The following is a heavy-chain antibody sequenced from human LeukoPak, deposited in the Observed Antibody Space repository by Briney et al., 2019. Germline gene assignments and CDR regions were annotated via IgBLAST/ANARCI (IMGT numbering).Heavy chain of an antibody. J-gene: IGHJ6*02. CDR3: ARGGGLDV. CDR1: GFTFTTYW. Sequence: PGGSLRLSCAASGFTFTTYWMHWVRQAPGKGLVRVSHINSDGSITSYADSVKGRFTISRDNAKNTLYLQMNSLRAEDTAVYFCARGGGLDVWGQGATVTVSS. CDR2: INSDGSIT. D-gene: IGHD3-16*01. V-gene: IGHV3-74*01.